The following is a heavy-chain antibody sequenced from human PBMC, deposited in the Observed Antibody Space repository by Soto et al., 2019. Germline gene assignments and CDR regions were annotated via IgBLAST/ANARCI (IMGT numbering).Heavy chain of an antibody. CDR3: ARLMSTYSSSWYEADY. Sequence: ASVKVSCKASGYTFTGYYMHWVRQAPGQGLEWMGWINPNSGGTNYAQKFQGWVTMTRDTSISTAYMELSRLRSDDTAVYYCARLMSTYSSSWYEADYWGQGTLVTVSS. CDR2: INPNSGGT. V-gene: IGHV1-2*04. CDR1: GYTFTGYY. J-gene: IGHJ4*02. D-gene: IGHD6-13*01.